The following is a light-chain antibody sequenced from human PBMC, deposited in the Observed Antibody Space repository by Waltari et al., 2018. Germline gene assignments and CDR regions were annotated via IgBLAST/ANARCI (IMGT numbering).Light chain of an antibody. Sequence: EIVMTQSPATLSVSPGESATLSCRASQSVSRNLAWYQQKPGQAPRLLIFGASTRATGIPDRFSGNGSGTDLTLTISSLQSEDFAVYYCQQYDNWPPYTFGQGTKLEIK. CDR1: QSVSRN. CDR3: QQYDNWPPYT. J-gene: IGKJ2*01. V-gene: IGKV3-15*01. CDR2: GAS.